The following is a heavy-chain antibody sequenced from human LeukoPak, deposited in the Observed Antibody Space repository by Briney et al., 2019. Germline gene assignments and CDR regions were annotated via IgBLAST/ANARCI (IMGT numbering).Heavy chain of an antibody. CDR2: IYSGGST. J-gene: IGHJ4*02. Sequence: GGSLRLSCAASGFTVSSNYMNWVRQAPGKGLEWVSVIYSGGSTYYADSVKGRFTLSRDNSNNTLYLQMNSLRAEDTAVYYCAREAVTRNYFDYWGQGTLVTVSS. D-gene: IGHD4-17*01. CDR1: GFTVSSNY. V-gene: IGHV3-53*01. CDR3: AREAVTRNYFDY.